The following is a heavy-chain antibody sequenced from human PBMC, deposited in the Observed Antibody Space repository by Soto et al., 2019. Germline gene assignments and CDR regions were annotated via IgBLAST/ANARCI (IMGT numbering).Heavy chain of an antibody. V-gene: IGHV3-7*03. J-gene: IGHJ6*03. CDR1: GFTFSSYW. CDR3: AKQQLVRGYYYYYMDV. D-gene: IGHD6-13*01. Sequence: GGSLRLYCAASGFTFSSYWMSWVRQAPGKGLEWVANIKQDGSEKYYVDSVKGRFTISRDNAKNSLYLQMNSLRAEDTAVYYCAKQQLVRGYYYYYMDVWGKGTTVTVSS. CDR2: IKQDGSEK.